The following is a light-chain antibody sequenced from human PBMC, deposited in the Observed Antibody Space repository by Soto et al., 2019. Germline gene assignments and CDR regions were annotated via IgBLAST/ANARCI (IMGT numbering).Light chain of an antibody. CDR2: GTS. V-gene: IGKV3-15*01. J-gene: IGKJ4*01. CDR3: LQHNSYPLT. CDR1: QNVGRN. Sequence: EIVMTQSPDTLSVSPGERATLSCRASQNVGRNVAWYQQRPGQAPRLLIHGTSTRAADIPARFSGSVSGTEFTLTINSLQPEDFVIYYCLQHNSYPLTFGGGTKVEIK.